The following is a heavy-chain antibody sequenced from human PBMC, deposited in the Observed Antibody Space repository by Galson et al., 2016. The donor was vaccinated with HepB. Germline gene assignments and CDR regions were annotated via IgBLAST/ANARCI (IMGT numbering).Heavy chain of an antibody. D-gene: IGHD3-3*01. CDR3: TKLTGAYYDFWSGSYDSFDI. V-gene: IGHV3-23*01. CDR1: GFTFSGYA. J-gene: IGHJ3*02. CDR2: ISGGGGST. Sequence: SLRLSCAASGFTFSGYAMSWVRQAPGKGLEWVSGISGGGGSTYFADSVEGRFTISRDNSKNTLYLQMNSLRTEDTAVYYCTKLTGAYYDFWSGSYDSFDIWGQGTMVTVSS.